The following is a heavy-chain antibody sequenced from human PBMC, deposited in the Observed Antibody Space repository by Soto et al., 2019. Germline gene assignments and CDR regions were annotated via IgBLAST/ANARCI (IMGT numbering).Heavy chain of an antibody. CDR1: GGSISSGGYY. CDR3: ARGLRKPNYYGMDV. J-gene: IGHJ6*02. Sequence: KPSETLSLTCTVSGGSISSGGYYWSWIRQHPGKGLEWIGYIYYSGSTYYNPSLKSRVTISVDTSKNQFSLKLSSVTAADTAVYYCARGLRKPNYYGMDVWGQGTTVTVSS. D-gene: IGHD4-17*01. CDR2: IYYSGST. V-gene: IGHV4-31*03.